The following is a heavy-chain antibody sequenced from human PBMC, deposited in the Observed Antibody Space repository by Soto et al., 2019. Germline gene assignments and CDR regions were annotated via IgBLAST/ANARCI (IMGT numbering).Heavy chain of an antibody. CDR1: GFTVSSYG. Sequence: QVQLVESGGGVVQPGRSLRLSCAASGFTVSSYGMHWVRQAPVKGLEWVAVISYDGSNKYYADSVKGRFTISRDTSKNTLYLQINSLRAEDTAVYYCAKALWFGGFNWFDPWGQGTLVTVSS. CDR3: AKALWFGGFNWFDP. V-gene: IGHV3-30*18. D-gene: IGHD3-10*01. CDR2: ISYDGSNK. J-gene: IGHJ5*02.